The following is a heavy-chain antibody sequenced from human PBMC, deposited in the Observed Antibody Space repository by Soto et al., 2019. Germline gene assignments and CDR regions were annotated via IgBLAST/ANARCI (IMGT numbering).Heavy chain of an antibody. D-gene: IGHD3-10*01. Sequence: SVKVSCKASGGTFSSYAISWVRQAPGQGLEWMGGIIPIFGTANYAQKFQGRVTITADESTSTAYMELSSLRSEDTAVYYCERDLSDMVRLLPPNYYSYGMAVSGQGTPVTLFS. J-gene: IGHJ6*02. V-gene: IGHV1-69*13. CDR2: IIPIFGTA. CDR1: GGTFSSYA. CDR3: ERDLSDMVRLLPPNYYSYGMAV.